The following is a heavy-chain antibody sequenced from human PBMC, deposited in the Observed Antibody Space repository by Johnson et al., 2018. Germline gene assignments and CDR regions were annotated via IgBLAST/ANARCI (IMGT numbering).Heavy chain of an antibody. D-gene: IGHD3-10*01. J-gene: IGHJ3*02. CDR1: GFTFSSYS. CDR2: MSSSSSYI. CDR3: ARKLKYGSGSYGLDI. Sequence: VQLQESGGGLVKPGGSXRLSCAASGFTFSSYSMNWVRQAPGKGLECVSSMSSSSSYIFYTDSVKGRFTISRDNAQNSLYLQMNSLRAEDTAWYYCARKLKYGSGSYGLDIWGQGTMVTVSS. V-gene: IGHV3-21*01.